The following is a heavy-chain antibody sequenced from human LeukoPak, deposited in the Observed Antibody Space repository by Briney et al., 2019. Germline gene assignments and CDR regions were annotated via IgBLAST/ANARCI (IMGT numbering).Heavy chain of an antibody. Sequence: PGGSLRLSCTASGFTFGDYAMSWVRQAPGKGLEWVAVIWYDGSNKYYADSVKGRFTISRDNSKSTLYLQMNSLRAEDTAVYYCARSYSSGWSERSYFDYWGQGTLVTVSS. CDR3: ARSYSSGWSERSYFDY. V-gene: IGHV3-33*01. CDR1: GFTFGDYA. J-gene: IGHJ4*02. CDR2: IWYDGSNK. D-gene: IGHD6-19*01.